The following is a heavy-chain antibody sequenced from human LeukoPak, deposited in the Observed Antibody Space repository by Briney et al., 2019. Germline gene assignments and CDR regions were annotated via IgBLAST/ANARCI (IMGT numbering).Heavy chain of an antibody. CDR1: GFTFSSYM. D-gene: IGHD1-14*01. CDR3: ARGEPQLSPPKGSFDY. CDR2: IWYDGSNK. V-gene: IGHV3-33*08. J-gene: IGHJ4*02. Sequence: GGSLRLSCAASGFTFSSYMMNWVRQAPGKGLEWVAVIWYDGSNKYYADSVKGRFTISRDNSKNTLYLQMNSLRAEDTAVYYCARGEPQLSPPKGSFDYWGQGTLVTVSS.